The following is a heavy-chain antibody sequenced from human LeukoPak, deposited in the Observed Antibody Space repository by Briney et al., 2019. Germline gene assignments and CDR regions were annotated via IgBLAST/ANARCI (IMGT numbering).Heavy chain of an antibody. D-gene: IGHD6-13*01. J-gene: IGHJ4*02. V-gene: IGHV3-30-3*01. CDR1: GFTFSSYA. CDR2: ISYDGSNK. Sequence: GGSLRLSCAASGFTFSSYAMHWVRQAPGKGLEWVAVISYDGSNKYYADSVKGRFTISRDNSKNTLYLQMNSLRAEDTAVYYCAKVFSLYLAAAGEFDYWGQGTLVTVSS. CDR3: AKVFSLYLAAAGEFDY.